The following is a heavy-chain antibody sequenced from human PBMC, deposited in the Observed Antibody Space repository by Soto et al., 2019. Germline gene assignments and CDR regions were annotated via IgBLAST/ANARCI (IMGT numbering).Heavy chain of an antibody. V-gene: IGHV3-30-3*01. Sequence: QEQLVESGGDVVQPGRSLTLSCAASGFTFSANAMHWVRQAPGKGLEWVVVIAYDGTIKIYRDSVKGQFSISRDESKSTLSMQLNSLTPEHSAGSYCARDKINGAPDYLNSSGQRTLVTVSS. CDR1: GFTFSANA. CDR3: ARDKINGAPDYLNS. D-gene: IGHD1-26*01. CDR2: IAYDGTIK. J-gene: IGHJ4*02.